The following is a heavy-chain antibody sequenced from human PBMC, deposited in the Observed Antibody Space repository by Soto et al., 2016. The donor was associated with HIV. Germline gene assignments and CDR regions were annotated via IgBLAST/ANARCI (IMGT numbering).Heavy chain of an antibody. CDR2: IWHDGSNK. CDR1: GFIFSRYG. CDR3: ARIEQDKGAFDV. Sequence: VQLVESGGGVVQPGRSLRLSCAASGFIFSRYGMHWVRQAPGKGLEWVAIIWHDGSNKYYADSVKGRFTISRDYSKNTLYLQMNSLRVEDTAIYYCARIEQDKGAFDVWGQGQWSPSLQ. J-gene: IGHJ3*01. V-gene: IGHV3-33*01.